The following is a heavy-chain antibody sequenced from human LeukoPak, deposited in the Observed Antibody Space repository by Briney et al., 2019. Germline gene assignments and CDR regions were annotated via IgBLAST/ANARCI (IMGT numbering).Heavy chain of an antibody. CDR2: IHYSGST. V-gene: IGHV4-59*01. D-gene: IGHD6-13*01. CDR3: ARGDIAAAEPNFDY. Sequence: PSETLSLTCTVSGGSISSYYWSSIRQPPGKGLGWIGYIHYSGSTNYNPSTKSRVTISVDTSKNQFSLKLSSVTAADTAVYYCARGDIAAAEPNFDYWGQGTLVTVSS. J-gene: IGHJ4*02. CDR1: GGSISSYY.